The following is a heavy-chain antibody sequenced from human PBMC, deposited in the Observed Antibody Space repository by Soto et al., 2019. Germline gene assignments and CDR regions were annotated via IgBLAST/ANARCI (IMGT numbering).Heavy chain of an antibody. CDR2: ISSSSSYI. CDR1: GFTFSSYS. D-gene: IGHD6-13*01. Sequence: EVQLVESGGGLVKPGGSLRLSCAASGFTFSSYSMNWVRQAPGKGLEWVSSISSSSSYIYYADSVKGRFTISRDNAKNSLYLPMNSLRAEDTAVYYCARDLWGSSFFFDYWGQGTLVTVSS. J-gene: IGHJ4*02. CDR3: ARDLWGSSFFFDY. V-gene: IGHV3-21*01.